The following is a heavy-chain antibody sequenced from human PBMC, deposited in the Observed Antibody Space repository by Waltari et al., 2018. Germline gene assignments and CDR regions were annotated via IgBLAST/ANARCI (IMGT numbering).Heavy chain of an antibody. CDR3: ARGRVNGYMDV. CDR1: GFTFSSYS. V-gene: IGHV3-48*04. J-gene: IGHJ6*03. Sequence: EVQLVESGGGLVQPGGSLRLSCAASGFTFSSYSMNWVRQAPGKGLEWISYISASSSPFYYADFVKGRFTISRDNAKNALYLQMNSLRAEDTAVYYCARGRVNGYMDVWGKGTTVTVSS. D-gene: IGHD3-10*01. CDR2: ISASSSPF.